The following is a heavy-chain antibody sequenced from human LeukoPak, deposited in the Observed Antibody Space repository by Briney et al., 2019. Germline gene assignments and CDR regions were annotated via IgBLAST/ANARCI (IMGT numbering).Heavy chain of an antibody. J-gene: IGHJ6*02. V-gene: IGHV4-4*02. CDR2: NHHSGST. CDR1: GGSISSSSW. CDR3: ARRAVAAATAVADV. D-gene: IGHD2-15*01. Sequence: PSGTLSLTCDVSGGSISSSSWCSWVRQPPGKGLEWIGENHHSGSTNYNPSLNGRVTISVDNSKNQFSLKLSSVTAADTAVYYCARRAVAAATAVADVWGQGTKVSVSS.